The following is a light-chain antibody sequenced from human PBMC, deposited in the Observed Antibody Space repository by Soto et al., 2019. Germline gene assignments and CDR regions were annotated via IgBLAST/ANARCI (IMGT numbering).Light chain of an antibody. CDR3: QQYGNLPLT. Sequence: DIQMTQSPSSLSASAGDSVTITCQATQDITNYLNWYQQKPGKAPKLLIYAASNLATGVPSRFSGSGSGTDFSFTISSLQPEDLATYYCQQYGNLPLTFGGGTKVEIK. V-gene: IGKV1-33*01. CDR2: AAS. J-gene: IGKJ4*01. CDR1: QDITNY.